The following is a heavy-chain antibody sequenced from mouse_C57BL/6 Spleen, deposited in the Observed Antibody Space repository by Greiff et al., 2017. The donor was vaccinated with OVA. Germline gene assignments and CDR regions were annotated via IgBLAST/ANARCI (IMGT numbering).Heavy chain of an antibody. J-gene: IGHJ4*01. D-gene: IGHD1-1*01. CDR3: AKGGTVLYAMDY. Sequence: QVQLQQSGPGLVQPSQSLSITCTVSGFSLTSYGVHWVRQPPGKGLEWLGVIWSGGSTDYNAAFISRLSISKDNSKSQVFFKMNSLQADDTAIYYCAKGGTVLYAMDYWGQGTSVTVSS. CDR1: GFSLTSYG. V-gene: IGHV2-4*01. CDR2: IWSGGST.